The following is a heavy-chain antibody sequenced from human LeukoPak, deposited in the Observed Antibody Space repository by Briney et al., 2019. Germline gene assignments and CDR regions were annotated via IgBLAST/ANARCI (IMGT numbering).Heavy chain of an antibody. D-gene: IGHD3-22*01. CDR1: GGSISSGSYY. J-gene: IGHJ5*02. CDR3: ARFSGYTPGWFDP. Sequence: SQTLSLTCTVSGGSISSGSYYWSWIRQPAGMGLEWIGRIYTSRSTNYNPSLKSRVTISVDTSKDQFSLKLSSVTAADTAVYYCARFSGYTPGWFDPWGQGTLVTVSS. V-gene: IGHV4-61*02. CDR2: IYTSRST.